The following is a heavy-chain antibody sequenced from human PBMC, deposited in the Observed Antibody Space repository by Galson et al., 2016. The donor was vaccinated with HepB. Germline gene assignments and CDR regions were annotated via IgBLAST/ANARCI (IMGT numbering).Heavy chain of an antibody. J-gene: IGHJ4*02. V-gene: IGHV1-46*02. CDR2: INPSGGGT. CDR3: AKDSGGGYYYDSSGYGLFDY. D-gene: IGHD3-22*01. CDR1: GYSFNSYH. Sequence: SVKVSCKASGYSFNSYHIHWARQAPGQGLEWLGIINPSGGGTYYAQKFAGRVAVTSDSSTSTVYMELNGLRVEDMAVYYCAKDSGGGYYYDSSGYGLFDYWGQGTLVTVSS.